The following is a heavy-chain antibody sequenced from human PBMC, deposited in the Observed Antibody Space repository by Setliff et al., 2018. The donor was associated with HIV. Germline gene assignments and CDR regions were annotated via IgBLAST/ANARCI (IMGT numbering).Heavy chain of an antibody. J-gene: IGHJ5*02. Sequence: TLSLTCTVSGASINSQSDYWNWIRQPAGKELEWIGHIYASGYTYYKPSLESRVTISVDTSKNQFSLKLSSVTAADTAVYYCARGNNGYYYDSSGYYHWGQGTLVTVSS. V-gene: IGHV4-61*09. CDR2: IYASGYT. D-gene: IGHD3-22*01. CDR3: ARGNNGYYYDSSGYYH. CDR1: GASINSQSDY.